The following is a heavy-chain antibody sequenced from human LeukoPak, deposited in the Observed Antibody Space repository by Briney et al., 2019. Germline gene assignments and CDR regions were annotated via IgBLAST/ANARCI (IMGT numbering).Heavy chain of an antibody. J-gene: IGHJ4*02. CDR2: ISSSGSTI. CDR3: ASPDSSGPEDY. V-gene: IGHV3-48*03. CDR1: GFTFSSYE. Sequence: PGGSLRLSCAASGFTFSSYEMNWVRQAPGKGLEGVSYISSSGSTIYYADSVKGRFTISRDNAKNSLYLQMKRLRAEDTAVYSCASPDSSGPEDYWGQGTLVTVSS. D-gene: IGHD3-22*01.